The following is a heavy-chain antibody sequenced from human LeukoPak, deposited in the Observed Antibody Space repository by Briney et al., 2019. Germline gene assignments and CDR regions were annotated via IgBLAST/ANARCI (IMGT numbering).Heavy chain of an antibody. CDR1: GYTFTGCY. CDR2: IDPNTGQT. D-gene: IGHD5-12*01. Sequence: ASVKVSCKASGYTFTGCYMHWVRQAPGQGLEWMGWIDPNTGQTDSAQKFQGRVTVTRDTSINTAYMDLSSLRSDDTAVYYCARGNSDYDYAFDIWGRGTMVTVSP. V-gene: IGHV1-2*02. J-gene: IGHJ3*02. CDR3: ARGNSDYDYAFDI.